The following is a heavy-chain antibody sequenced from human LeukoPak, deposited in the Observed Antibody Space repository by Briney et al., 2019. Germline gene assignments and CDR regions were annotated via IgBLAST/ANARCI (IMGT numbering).Heavy chain of an antibody. Sequence: GGSLRLSCAASGFTFSSYSINWVRQAPGKGLEWVSSISSSSSYIYYADSLKGRLTISRDNAKNSLYLQMNSLRAEDTAVYYCARDADSSSWSMYYYYGMDVWGQGTTVTVS. CDR3: ARDADSSSWSMYYYYGMDV. CDR2: ISSSSSYI. J-gene: IGHJ6*02. D-gene: IGHD6-13*01. CDR1: GFTFSSYS. V-gene: IGHV3-21*01.